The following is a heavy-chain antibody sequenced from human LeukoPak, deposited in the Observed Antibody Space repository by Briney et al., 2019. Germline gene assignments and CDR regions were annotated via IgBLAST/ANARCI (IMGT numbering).Heavy chain of an antibody. CDR1: GYTFINYA. V-gene: IGHV1-3*01. CDR2: INAANGNT. Sequence: GASVKVSCKASGYTFINYAMHWVRQAPGQRLEWMGWINAANGNTKYSQKFQGRVTITRDTSASTAYMELSSLRSEDTAVYYCARVGDYYGSGSYYYRFDYWGQGTLVTVSS. J-gene: IGHJ4*02. D-gene: IGHD3-10*01. CDR3: ARVGDYYGSGSYYYRFDY.